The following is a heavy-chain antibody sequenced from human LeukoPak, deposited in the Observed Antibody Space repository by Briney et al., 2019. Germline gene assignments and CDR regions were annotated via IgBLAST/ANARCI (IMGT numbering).Heavy chain of an antibody. D-gene: IGHD3-9*01. CDR3: ARPSLRYFDKGAFDI. CDR2: IYYSGST. J-gene: IGHJ3*02. Sequence: PSETLSLTCTVSGGSISSYYWSWIRQPPGKGLEWIGYIYYSGSTNYNPSLKSRVTTSVDTSKNQFSLKLSSVTAADTAVYYCARPSLRYFDKGAFDIWGQGTMVTVSS. CDR1: GGSISSYY. V-gene: IGHV4-59*01.